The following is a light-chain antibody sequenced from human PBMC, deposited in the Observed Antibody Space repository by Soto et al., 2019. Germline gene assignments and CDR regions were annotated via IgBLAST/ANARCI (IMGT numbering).Light chain of an antibody. CDR2: GAS. J-gene: IGKJ4*01. CDR1: QSVSSY. V-gene: IGKV3-20*01. CDR3: HQYGSSPPVT. Sequence: EIVLTQSPGTLSLSPGERATLSCRASQSVSSYLAWYQQKPGQAPRLLIYGASSRATGIPDRFSGSGSGTDFTLTISRREPEDFAVYHCHQYGSSPPVTFGGGTKVEIK.